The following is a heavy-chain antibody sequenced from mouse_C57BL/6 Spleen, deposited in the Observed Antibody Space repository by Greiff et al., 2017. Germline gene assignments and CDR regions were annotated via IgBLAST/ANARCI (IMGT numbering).Heavy chain of an antibody. CDR1: GFTFSSYA. CDR3: ARDRGNYVWYFDY. CDR2: ISDGGSYT. V-gene: IGHV5-4*01. Sequence: EVKLMESGGGLVKPGGSLKLSCAASGFTFSSYAMSWVRQTPEKRLEWVATISDGGSYTYYPDNVKGRFTISRDNAKNNLYLQMSHLKSEDTAMYYCARDRGNYVWYFDYWGQGTTLTVSS. D-gene: IGHD2-1*01. J-gene: IGHJ2*01.